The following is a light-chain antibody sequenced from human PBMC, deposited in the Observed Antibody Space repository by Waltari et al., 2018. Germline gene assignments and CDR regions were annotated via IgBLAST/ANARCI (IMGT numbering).Light chain of an antibody. CDR3: ASYGGSNNWV. CDR1: TSAVGANTH. CDR2: EVS. Sequence: QPALTHPPPPSGSPGQPVTIPCPGPTSAVGANTHASCYQQHPAKAPKLMICEVSKRPSGVPDRFSGSKSGNTASLTVTGLQAEDEADYYCASYGGSNNWVFGGGTKLTVL. J-gene: IGLJ3*02. V-gene: IGLV2-8*01.